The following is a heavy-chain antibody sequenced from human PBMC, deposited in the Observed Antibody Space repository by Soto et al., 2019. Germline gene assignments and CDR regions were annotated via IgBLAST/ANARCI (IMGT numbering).Heavy chain of an antibody. CDR3: ARISLSSSWYRRYYFDY. CDR1: GGSISSYY. CDR2: IYYSGSS. D-gene: IGHD6-13*01. V-gene: IGHV4-59*01. J-gene: IGHJ4*02. Sequence: PSETLSLTCTVSGGSISSYYWSWIRQPPGKGLEWIGYIYYSGSSNYNPSLKTRLTISKDTSKNQVVLTMTNMDPVDTATYYCARISLSSSWYRRYYFDYWGQGTLVTVSS.